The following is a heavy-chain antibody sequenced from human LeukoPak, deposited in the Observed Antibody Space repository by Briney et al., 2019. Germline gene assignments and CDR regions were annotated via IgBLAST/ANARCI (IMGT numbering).Heavy chain of an antibody. CDR2: ISGSGGST. CDR3: ANPTGQWELLNG. CDR1: GFTFSSYA. D-gene: IGHD1-26*01. J-gene: IGHJ4*02. V-gene: IGHV3-23*01. Sequence: PGGSLRLSCAASGFTFSSYAMSWVRQAPGKGLEWVSAISGSGGSTYYADSVKGRFTISRDNSKNTLYLQMNSLRAEDTAVYYCANPTGQWELLNGWGQGTLVTVSS.